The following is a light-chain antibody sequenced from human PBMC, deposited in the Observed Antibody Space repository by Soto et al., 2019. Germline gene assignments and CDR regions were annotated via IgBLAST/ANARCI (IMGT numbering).Light chain of an antibody. J-gene: IGKJ2*01. CDR3: QHYFSYPYA. Sequence: DIQMTQSPATLSASVGDTVSITCRASQSVLTWLAWYQQKPGKAPNLLIYKASRLRDGVPSRFSGSGSGTDFTLTISSLRPDDLASYFCQHYFSYPYAFGHGTKLEI. CDR2: KAS. V-gene: IGKV1-5*03. CDR1: QSVLTW.